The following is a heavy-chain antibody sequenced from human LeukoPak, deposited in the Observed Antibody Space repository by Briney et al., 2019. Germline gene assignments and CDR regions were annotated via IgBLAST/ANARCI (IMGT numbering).Heavy chain of an antibody. D-gene: IGHD3-22*01. CDR1: GFTFSTYA. CDR2: ISKSSSTI. CDR3: AKVPFSVYYDSSGYYYYFDY. Sequence: TGGSLRLSCAASGFTFSTYAMNWVRQAPGKGLEWVSYISKSSSTIYYADSVKGRFAISRDNAKNSLYLQMNSLRDEDTAVYYCAKVPFSVYYDSSGYYYYFDYWGQGTLVTVSS. V-gene: IGHV3-48*02. J-gene: IGHJ4*02.